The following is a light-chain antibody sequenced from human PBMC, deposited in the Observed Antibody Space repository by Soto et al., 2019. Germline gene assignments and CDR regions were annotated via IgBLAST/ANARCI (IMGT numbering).Light chain of an antibody. CDR2: GAS. CDR3: QQYGGPVPWT. CDR1: QTISRNY. V-gene: IGKV3-20*01. Sequence: EVVLTQSPGTPSLSPGERATVSCRASQTISRNYLAWYQKKPGQAPRLLIYGASTRATGIPDSFTGSGSGTDFTLTIARLEPEDFAVYYCQQYGGPVPWTFGQGTKVEV. J-gene: IGKJ1*01.